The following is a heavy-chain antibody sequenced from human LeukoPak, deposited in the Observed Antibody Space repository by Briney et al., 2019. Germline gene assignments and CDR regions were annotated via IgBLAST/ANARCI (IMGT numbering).Heavy chain of an antibody. Sequence: GGSLRLSCAASGFTFTSYAMSWVRQAPGKGPEWVSAISGSGGSTYYADSVKGRFTISRDNSKNTLYLQMNSLRAEDTAVYYCATLPQGFGVVNMYYFDYWGQGTLVTVSS. CDR1: GFTFTSYA. V-gene: IGHV3-23*01. D-gene: IGHD3-3*01. CDR2: ISGSGGST. J-gene: IGHJ4*02. CDR3: ATLPQGFGVVNMYYFDY.